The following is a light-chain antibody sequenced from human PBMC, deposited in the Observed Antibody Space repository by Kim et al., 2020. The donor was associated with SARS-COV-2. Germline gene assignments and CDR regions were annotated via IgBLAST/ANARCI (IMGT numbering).Light chain of an antibody. J-gene: IGKJ5*01. CDR2: KAS. CDR1: QNINNF. V-gene: IGKV1-5*03. Sequence: DIQMTQSPSTLSASVGDRVIITCRASQNINNFLAWYQQKPGKAPKLLIYKASTLGSGFPSRFSGSGSGTEFTLTISCLQPDDFATYYGQRNRTNPVTFGQGTRLGIK. CDR3: QRNRTNPVT.